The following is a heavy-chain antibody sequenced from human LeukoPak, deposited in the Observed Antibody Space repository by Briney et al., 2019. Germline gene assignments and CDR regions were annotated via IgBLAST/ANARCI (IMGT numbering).Heavy chain of an antibody. CDR2: ISSSSSYI. V-gene: IGHV3-21*01. Sequence: GGSLRLSCAASGFTFSSYSINWVRQAPGKGLKWVSSISSSSSYIYYADSVKGRFTISRDNAKNSLYLQMNSLRAEDTAVYYCARGSDYYDSSGYLYAVYWGQGTLVTVSS. CDR1: GFTFSSYS. J-gene: IGHJ4*02. D-gene: IGHD3-22*01. CDR3: ARGSDYYDSSGYLYAVY.